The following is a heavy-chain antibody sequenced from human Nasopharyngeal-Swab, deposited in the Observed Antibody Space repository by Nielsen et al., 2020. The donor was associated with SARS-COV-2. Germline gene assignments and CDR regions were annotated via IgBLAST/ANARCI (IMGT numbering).Heavy chain of an antibody. CDR1: GFTFKSFP. V-gene: IGHV3-30-3*01. J-gene: IGHJ6*02. D-gene: IGHD3-10*01. CDR3: ARGASFGAVSDAMDV. CDR2: ISYDVDKT. Sequence: GESLKISCATSGFTFKSFPMHWVRQGPDKGLERVAVISYDVDKTFYADSVKGLFTVSIDNAKNTLYLQMVNLRVEDTAVYYCARGASFGAVSDAMDVWGQGTTVTVSS.